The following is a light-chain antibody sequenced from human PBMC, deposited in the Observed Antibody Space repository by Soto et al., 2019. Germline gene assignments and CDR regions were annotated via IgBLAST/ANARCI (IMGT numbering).Light chain of an antibody. CDR3: QSSDRKLTLIV. J-gene: IGLJ1*01. CDR2: ANS. V-gene: IGLV1-40*01. Sequence: QAVVTQPPSVSGAPGQRVTISCTGSSSNIGAGDDVHWYQQLPGTAPKLLIYANSNRPSGVPDRFSAAKSGTSASLAITELQAKDEADDYCQSSDRKLTLIVFGTGTKVTVL. CDR1: SSNIGAGDD.